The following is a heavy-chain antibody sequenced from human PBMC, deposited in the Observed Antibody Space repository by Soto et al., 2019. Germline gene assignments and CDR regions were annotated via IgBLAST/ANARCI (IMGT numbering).Heavy chain of an antibody. CDR2: FYYRERT. J-gene: IGHJ4*02. D-gene: IGHD3-3*01. CDR1: GGSISSSGYS. Sequence: SETLSLTSSVSGGSISSSGYSWNWIRQPPGKGLEWIGSFYYRERTYYNPSLKSRVTISVDTSRNQFSLRLNSVTAADTAVYYCARLPYDFWSGSGAFDYWGQGTLVTVSS. V-gene: IGHV4-39*01. CDR3: ARLPYDFWSGSGAFDY.